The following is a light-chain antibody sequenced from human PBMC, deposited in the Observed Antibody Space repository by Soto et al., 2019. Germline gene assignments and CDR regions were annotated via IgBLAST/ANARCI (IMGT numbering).Light chain of an antibody. V-gene: IGKV3-20*01. Sequence: EIVLTQSPGSLSLSPGERATLSCRASQSVDSSFFAWYQQKPGQAPRLLIYGASNRATGIPDRFSGSGSGTDFTITSSRLEPEDFAVYYCQQYVSSVTFGQGTKVEIK. CDR3: QQYVSSVT. CDR2: GAS. CDR1: QSVDSSF. J-gene: IGKJ1*01.